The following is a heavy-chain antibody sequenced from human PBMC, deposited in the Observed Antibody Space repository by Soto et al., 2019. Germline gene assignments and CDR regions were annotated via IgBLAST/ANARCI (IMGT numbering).Heavy chain of an antibody. CDR3: ARLPYHFWSGYYPNNWFDP. CDR1: GGSISSNSYY. V-gene: IGHV4-39*01. CDR2: IYYSGST. J-gene: IGHJ5*02. D-gene: IGHD3-3*01. Sequence: PSETLSLTCTVSGGSISSNSYYWGWIRQPPGKGLEWIGSIYYSGSTYYNPSLKSRVTISVDTSKNQFSLKLSSVTAADTAVYYCARLPYHFWSGYYPNNWFDPWGQGTLVTVSS.